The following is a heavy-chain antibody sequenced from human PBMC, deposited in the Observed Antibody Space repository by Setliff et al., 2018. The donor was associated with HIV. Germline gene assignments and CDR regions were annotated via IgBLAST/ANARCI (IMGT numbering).Heavy chain of an antibody. CDR1: GYTFTGYY. CDR2: INPNGGGT. Sequence: ASVKVSCKASGYTFTGYYMHWVRQAPGQGLEWMGRINPNGGGTNYAQKFQGRVTMTRDTSISTAYMELSRLRSDDTVVYYCARERIVGATAPFDYWGQGTLVTVSS. D-gene: IGHD1-26*01. CDR3: ARERIVGATAPFDY. V-gene: IGHV1-2*05. J-gene: IGHJ4*02.